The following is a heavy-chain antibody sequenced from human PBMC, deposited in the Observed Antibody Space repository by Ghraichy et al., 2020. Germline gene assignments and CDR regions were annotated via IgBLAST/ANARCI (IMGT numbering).Heavy chain of an antibody. CDR2: ISAYNGNT. CDR1: GYTFTSYG. V-gene: IGHV1-18*01. CDR3: ARDMNWNYEFYYYYYGMDV. J-gene: IGHJ6*02. Sequence: ASVKVSCKASGYTFTSYGISWVRQAPGQGLEWMGWISAYNGNTNYAQKLQGRVTMTTDTSTSTAYMELRSLRSDDTAVYYCARDMNWNYEFYYYYYGMDVWGQGTTVTVSS. D-gene: IGHD1-7*01.